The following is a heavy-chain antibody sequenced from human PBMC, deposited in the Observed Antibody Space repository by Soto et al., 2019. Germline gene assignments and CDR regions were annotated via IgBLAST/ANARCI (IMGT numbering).Heavy chain of an antibody. CDR3: VRGPSDHKLRLVEWPYGDY. V-gene: IGHV3-53*01. CDR2: IYSGHTT. Sequence: PGGPLRVSCVASGFIVSSNQMSWGRQAPGKGLGWVSVIYSGHTTYYADSVEGRFTISRDDSRNTLYLQMNSLRVEDTAVYYCVRGPSDHKLRLVEWPYGDYWGQGALVTVSS. D-gene: IGHD3-3*01. J-gene: IGHJ4*02. CDR1: GFIVSSNQ.